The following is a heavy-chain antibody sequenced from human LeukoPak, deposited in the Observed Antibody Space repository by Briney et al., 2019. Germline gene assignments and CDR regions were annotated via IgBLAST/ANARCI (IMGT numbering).Heavy chain of an antibody. CDR1: GFTSGDYG. D-gene: IGHD2-21*01. Sequence: GGSLRLSCAASGFTSGDYGMGWVRQAPGEGLEWGSGIRGTTGRTFYGDSVKGRFTGYRDNSRDTLYLQMNRLRAEDAAVYFCARVACGTECYYRLDVWGQGTTVTVSS. CDR2: IRGTTGRT. J-gene: IGHJ6*02. V-gene: IGHV3-23*01. CDR3: ARVACGTECYYRLDV.